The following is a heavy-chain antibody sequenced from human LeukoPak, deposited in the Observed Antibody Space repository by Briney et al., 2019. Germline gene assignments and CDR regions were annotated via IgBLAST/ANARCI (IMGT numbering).Heavy chain of an antibody. J-gene: IGHJ4*02. CDR2: ITPNSGGT. CDR3: ARAAMGGSGSYRVPY. D-gene: IGHD3-10*01. CDR1: GYTFTGYY. V-gene: IGHV1-2*02. Sequence: GASVKVSCTASGYTFTGYYMHWVRQAPGQGLEWMGWITPNSGGTNYAQKSQGRVTMTRDTSISTAYMELSRLRSDDTAVYYCARAAMGGSGSYRVPYWGQGTLVTVSS.